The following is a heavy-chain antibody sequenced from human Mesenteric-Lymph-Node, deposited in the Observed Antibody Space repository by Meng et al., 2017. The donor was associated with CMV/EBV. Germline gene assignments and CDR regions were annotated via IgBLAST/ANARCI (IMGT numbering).Heavy chain of an antibody. CDR2: IKEDGTEK. D-gene: IGHD2-15*01. CDR1: GFTFSHYW. J-gene: IGHJ4*02. CDR3: ARMLAIAVAVLDY. V-gene: IGHV3-7*01. Sequence: GESLKISCAASGFTFSHYWMSWVCQAPGKGLEWVANIKEDGTEKYYVDSVKGRFTISRDNARNSLYLQMNSLRVEDTAVYYCARMLAIAVAVLDYWGQGTLVTVSS.